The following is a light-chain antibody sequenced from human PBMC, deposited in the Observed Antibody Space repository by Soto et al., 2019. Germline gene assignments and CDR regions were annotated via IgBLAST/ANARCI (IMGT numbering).Light chain of an antibody. V-gene: IGKV1-12*01. Sequence: DIQMTQSPSSVSAYVGDRVTITCRASQGISSWIAWYQHKSGKAPTLLLYATSTLQSGVPTRFSGSGSATDFTLTISSLQPEDVATYYCQQANSFPWTFGQGTKVGIK. CDR3: QQANSFPWT. CDR1: QGISSW. J-gene: IGKJ1*01. CDR2: ATS.